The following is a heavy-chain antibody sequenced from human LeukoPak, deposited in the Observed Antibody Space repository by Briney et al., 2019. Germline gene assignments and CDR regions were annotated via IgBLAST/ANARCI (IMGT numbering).Heavy chain of an antibody. J-gene: IGHJ4*02. CDR2: IYPSGSI. CDR1: GGSISSYC. Sequence: PSETLSLTCTVSGGSISSYCWSWVRQPPGKGLEWIGYIYPSGSIDYNPSLRSRVTISVDTCKSQLSMELRYLTAADTAMYYCATSYDSKTAPYDVWGQGILVTVSS. D-gene: IGHD3-3*01. V-gene: IGHV4-4*09. CDR3: ATSYDSKTAPYDV.